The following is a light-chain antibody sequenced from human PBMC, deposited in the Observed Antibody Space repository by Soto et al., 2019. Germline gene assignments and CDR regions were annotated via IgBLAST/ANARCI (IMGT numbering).Light chain of an antibody. CDR3: QQRSHWPRT. V-gene: IGKV3-11*01. J-gene: IGKJ4*01. Sequence: EIVLTQSPATLSLSPGERATLSCRASQSVSTYLAWYQQKPGQAPRLLIYDASNRAAGISPRFSGGGSGTDFTLTISSLEPEDFAVYYCQQRSHWPRTFGGGTKLEMK. CDR1: QSVSTY. CDR2: DAS.